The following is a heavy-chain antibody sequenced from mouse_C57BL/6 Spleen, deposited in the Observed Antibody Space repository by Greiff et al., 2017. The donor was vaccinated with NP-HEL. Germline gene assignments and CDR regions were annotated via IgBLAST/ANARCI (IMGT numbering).Heavy chain of an antibody. CDR1: GYTFTSYW. D-gene: IGHD2-3*01. CDR3: ARSHDGYYPPYFDY. V-gene: IGHV1-64*01. CDR2: IHPNSGST. Sequence: QVQLQQPGAELVKPGASVKLSCKASGYTFTSYWMHWVKQRPGQGLEWIGMIHPNSGSTNYNEKFKSKATLTVDKSSSTAYMQLSSLTSEDSAVYYCARSHDGYYPPYFDYWGQGTTLTVSS. J-gene: IGHJ2*01.